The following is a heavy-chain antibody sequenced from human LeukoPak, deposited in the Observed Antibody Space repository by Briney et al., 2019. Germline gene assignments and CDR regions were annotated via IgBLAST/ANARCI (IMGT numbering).Heavy chain of an antibody. D-gene: IGHD6-13*01. CDR2: ISYDGSNK. CDR1: GFTFSSYG. Sequence: SLRLSCAASGFTFSSYGMHWVRQAPGKGLEWVAVISYDGSNKYYADSVKGRFTISRDNSKNTLYLQMNSLRAEDTAVYYCAKARSQSSSWYTAIDYWGQGTLVTVSS. J-gene: IGHJ4*02. CDR3: AKARSQSSSWYTAIDY. V-gene: IGHV3-30*18.